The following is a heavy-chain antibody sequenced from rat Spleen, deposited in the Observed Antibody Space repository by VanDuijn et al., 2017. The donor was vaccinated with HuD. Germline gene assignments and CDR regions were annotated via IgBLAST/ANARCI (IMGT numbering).Heavy chain of an antibody. V-gene: IGHV2S35*01. D-gene: IGHD4-3*01. CDR2: IWGDGST. CDR1: GFSLISYA. Sequence: QVQLKESGPGLVQSSQTLSLTCNVSGFSLISYAVNWVRQPPGKGLEWMGGIWGDGSTNYNSAIKSRLSISRDTSKSQVFLKRKRLQTEDTAMYFCARRYNSGYFDYWGQGVMVTVSS. CDR3: ARRYNSGYFDY. J-gene: IGHJ2*01.